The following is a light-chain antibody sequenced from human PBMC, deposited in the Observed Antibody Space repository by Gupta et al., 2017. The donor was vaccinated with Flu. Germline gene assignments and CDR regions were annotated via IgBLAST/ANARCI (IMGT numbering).Light chain of an antibody. Sequence: DIQMTQSPSPLSASVGDRVTITCRASQGINNYVAWYQQKPGKVPKLLIYAGSTLHSGVPSRFSGSGSGTDFTLTISSLQPEDVANYYCEKYDSGLWAFGQGTKVESK. V-gene: IGKV1-27*01. J-gene: IGKJ1*01. CDR2: AGS. CDR3: EKYDSGLWA. CDR1: QGINNY.